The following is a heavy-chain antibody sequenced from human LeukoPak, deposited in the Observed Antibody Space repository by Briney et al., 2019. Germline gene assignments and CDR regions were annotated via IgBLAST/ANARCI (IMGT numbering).Heavy chain of an antibody. Sequence: GGSLRLSCGASGFSFNNAYMSWVRQAPGKGPEWVGLIRSKIDGETIEYAAPVKDRFVISRDDSKNAVYLQITSLKIEDTAVYYCTTAGISGTRWYYNGMDVWGQGTTVTVSS. CDR3: TTAGISGTRWYYNGMDV. CDR2: IRSKIDGETI. D-gene: IGHD1-20*01. CDR1: GFSFNNAY. J-gene: IGHJ6*02. V-gene: IGHV3-15*01.